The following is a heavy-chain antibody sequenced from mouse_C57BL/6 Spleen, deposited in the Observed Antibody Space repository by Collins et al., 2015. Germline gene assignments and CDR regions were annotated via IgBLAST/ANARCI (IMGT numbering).Heavy chain of an antibody. D-gene: IGHD2-14*01. CDR3: ARLGNRYDEEIWPY. CDR2: IDPYNGGT. Sequence: NMYWVKQSHGKSLERIGYIDPYNGGTSYNQKFKGKATLTVDKSSSTAFMHLNSLTSEDSAVYYCARLGNRYDEEIWPYWGQGTTLTVSS. CDR1: N. V-gene: IGHV1S135*01. J-gene: IGHJ2*01.